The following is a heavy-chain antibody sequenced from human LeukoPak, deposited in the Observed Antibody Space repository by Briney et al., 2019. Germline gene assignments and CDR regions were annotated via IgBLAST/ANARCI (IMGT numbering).Heavy chain of an antibody. D-gene: IGHD2-2*01. V-gene: IGHV3-23*01. Sequence: QPGGSLRLSCAASGFTFSNYAMSWVRQAPGKGLEWVSAITGSGDTTYYAGSVKGRFAISRDNSKHTVYLQMNSLRAEDTAVYYCANRRCTGTSCYLDYWGQGTLVTVSS. CDR1: GFTFSNYA. CDR3: ANRRCTGTSCYLDY. CDR2: ITGSGDTT. J-gene: IGHJ4*02.